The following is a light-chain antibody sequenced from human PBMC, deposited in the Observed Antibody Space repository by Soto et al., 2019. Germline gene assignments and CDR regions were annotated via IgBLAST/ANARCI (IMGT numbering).Light chain of an antibody. J-gene: IGKJ2*01. CDR1: QTINRT. Sequence: DIQMTQSPASLSASIGDRVTFTCRASQTINRTLNWYQQKSGQDPKLLIYAASILQSGVPARFSGAGFGTNFTLTISSLQPEDFATYYCQQTFSVSYDFGPGTRLEIK. V-gene: IGKV1-39*01. CDR3: QQTFSVSYD. CDR2: AAS.